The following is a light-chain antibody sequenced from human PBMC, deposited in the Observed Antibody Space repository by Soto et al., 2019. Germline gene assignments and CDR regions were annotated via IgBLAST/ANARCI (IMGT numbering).Light chain of an antibody. CDR1: QSVSSN. CDR3: QPYNNWPPWT. V-gene: IGKV3-15*01. J-gene: IGKJ1*01. CDR2: GAS. Sequence: EIVMTQSPATLSVSPGERATLSCRASQSVSSNLAWYQQKPGQAPRLLIYGASTRATGIPGRFSCSGSGTEFTLTISSVQSEDYSVYYCQPYNNWPPWTFGQGTKVEIK.